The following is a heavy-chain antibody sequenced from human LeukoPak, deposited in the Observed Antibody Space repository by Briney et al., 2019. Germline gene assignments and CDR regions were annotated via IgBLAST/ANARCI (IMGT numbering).Heavy chain of an antibody. CDR2: ISCSSSYI. D-gene: IGHD3-10*01. Sequence: GGSLRLSCAASGFTFSSYSMNWVRQAPGKGLEWVSSISCSSSYIYYADSVKGRFTISRDNAKNSLYLQMNSLRAEDTAVYYCVRSERGAQDYWGQGTLVTVSS. V-gene: IGHV3-21*01. CDR1: GFTFSSYS. J-gene: IGHJ4*02. CDR3: VRSERGAQDY.